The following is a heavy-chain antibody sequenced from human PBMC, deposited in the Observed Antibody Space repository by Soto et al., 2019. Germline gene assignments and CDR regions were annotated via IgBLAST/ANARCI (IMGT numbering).Heavy chain of an antibody. CDR3: VSQRTSVLTQAYFDY. Sequence: SETLCLTCTFSRFSISSGTNYLAWIRQPPGKGLEWIGSIYYRGSSYSKSSLKSRVTISVDTSKNQFSLNLNSVTASDTAVYYCVSQRTSVLTQAYFDYWGPGALVTVSS. D-gene: IGHD2-8*01. V-gene: IGHV4-39*01. CDR2: IYYRGSS. J-gene: IGHJ4*02. CDR1: RFSISSGTNY.